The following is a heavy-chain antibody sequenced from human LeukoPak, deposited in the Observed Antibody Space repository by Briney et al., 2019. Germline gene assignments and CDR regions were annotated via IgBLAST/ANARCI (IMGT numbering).Heavy chain of an antibody. CDR1: GFTFSSYG. Sequence: GGSLRLSCAASGFTFSSYGMHWVRQAPGKGLEWVAFIRYDGSNKYYADSVKGRFTISRDNSKNTLYLQMNSLRAEDTAVYYCAKDRPYDSSGYYYFDYWGQGTLVTVSS. D-gene: IGHD3-22*01. V-gene: IGHV3-30*02. J-gene: IGHJ4*02. CDR2: IRYDGSNK. CDR3: AKDRPYDSSGYYYFDY.